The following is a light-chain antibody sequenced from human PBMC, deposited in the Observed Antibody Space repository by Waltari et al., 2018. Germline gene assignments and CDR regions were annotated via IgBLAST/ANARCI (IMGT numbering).Light chain of an antibody. Sequence: QYALTQPRSVSGSPGQSVTFSCTGTSSDIGDYNSVSWYQQHPGKAPKLMIYDVIKRPSGVPDRFSGSKSVNTASLTISGLQAEDEADYYCCSYAGRYTPYVFGTGTKVTVL. CDR3: CSYAGRYTPYV. V-gene: IGLV2-11*01. CDR1: SSDIGDYNS. CDR2: DVI. J-gene: IGLJ1*01.